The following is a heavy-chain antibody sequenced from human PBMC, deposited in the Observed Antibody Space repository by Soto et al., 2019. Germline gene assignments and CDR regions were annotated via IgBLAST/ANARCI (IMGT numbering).Heavy chain of an antibody. J-gene: IGHJ4*02. CDR1: GGSITSRSYC. V-gene: IGHV4-39*01. CDR3: VSYYYLSGNYYNGVDY. CDR2: VYYSGST. Sequence: QVQLQESGPRLVKPSETLSLTCTVSGGSITSRSYCWGWIRQPPGKGLEWVGSVYYSGSTYYNPSLKSRVTISVDTSKNQFSLKLSSVTAADTAVYFCVSYYYLSGNYYNGVDYWGQGTLVTVSS. D-gene: IGHD3-10*01.